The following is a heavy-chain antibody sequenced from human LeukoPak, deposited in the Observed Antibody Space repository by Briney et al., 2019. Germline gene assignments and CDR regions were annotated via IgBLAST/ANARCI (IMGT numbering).Heavy chain of an antibody. D-gene: IGHD3-10*01. CDR3: ARVVHSGSNHNFDY. J-gene: IGHJ4*02. Sequence: ASVKVSCKASGYTFTSYGISWVRQAPGQGLEWMGWISTYNGDTNYAQNLQDRVTMTTDTSTNTAYMELRSLRSDDTAVYYCARVVHSGSNHNFDYWGQGTLVTVSS. CDR1: GYTFTSYG. CDR2: ISTYNGDT. V-gene: IGHV1-18*01.